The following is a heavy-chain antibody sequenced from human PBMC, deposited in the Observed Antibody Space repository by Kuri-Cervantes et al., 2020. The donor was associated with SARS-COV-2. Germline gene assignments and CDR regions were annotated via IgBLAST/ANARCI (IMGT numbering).Heavy chain of an antibody. CDR1: GFRFDDHG. CDR2: LSWNGDWI. Sequence: GGSLRLSCSASGFRFDDHGMSWVRQVPGKGLEWPSGLSWNGDWIGYADSVKGRFTISRDNAKNSLYLQMNSLRAEDTAVYYCARDRDMDVWGKGTTVTVAS. CDR3: ARDRDMDV. J-gene: IGHJ6*03. D-gene: IGHD3-10*01. V-gene: IGHV3-20*04.